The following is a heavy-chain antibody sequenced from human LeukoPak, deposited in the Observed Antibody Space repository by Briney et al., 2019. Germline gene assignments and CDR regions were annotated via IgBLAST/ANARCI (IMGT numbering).Heavy chain of an antibody. CDR1: GFTFSSYV. J-gene: IGHJ4*02. CDR2: ISHDGII. D-gene: IGHD5-24*01. V-gene: IGHV3-74*01. Sequence: GGSLRLSCETAGFTFSSYVMHWVRRTPGKGLVWVSRISHDGIISYADSVKGRFTISRDNAKNTLTLQMNSLRVEDTAVYFCARDWVYKIDYWGGGTLVTVSS. CDR3: ARDWVYKIDY.